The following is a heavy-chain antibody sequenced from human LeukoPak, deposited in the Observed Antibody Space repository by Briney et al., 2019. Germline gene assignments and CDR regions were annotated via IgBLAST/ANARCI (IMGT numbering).Heavy chain of an antibody. CDR1: GFTFSSYA. V-gene: IGHV3-30-3*01. Sequence: PGGSLRLSCAASGFTFSSYAMHWVRQALGKGLEWVAVISYDGSNKYYADSVKGRFTISRDNSKNTLYLQMNSLRAEDTAVYYCAREYNWNVDYWGQGTLVTVSS. D-gene: IGHD1-20*01. CDR2: ISYDGSNK. CDR3: AREYNWNVDY. J-gene: IGHJ4*02.